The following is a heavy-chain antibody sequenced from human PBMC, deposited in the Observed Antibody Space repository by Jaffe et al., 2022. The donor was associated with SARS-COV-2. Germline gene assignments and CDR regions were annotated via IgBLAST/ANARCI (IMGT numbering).Heavy chain of an antibody. J-gene: IGHJ6*02. V-gene: IGHV3-74*01. CDR3: ARGSSTWYYGMDV. CDR1: GFTFSTYW. D-gene: IGHD6-13*01. Sequence: EVQLVESGGGLVQPGGSLRLSCAASGFTFSTYWMHWVRQAPGKGLVCVSRIKTDGSSPSYADSVKGRFTISRDNAKNTLYLQMNSLRAEDTAVYYCARGSSTWYYGMDVWGQGTTVTVSS. CDR2: IKTDGSSP.